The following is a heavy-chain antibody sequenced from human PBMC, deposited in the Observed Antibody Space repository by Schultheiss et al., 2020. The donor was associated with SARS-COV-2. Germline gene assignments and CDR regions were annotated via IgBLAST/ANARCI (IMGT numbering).Heavy chain of an antibody. J-gene: IGHJ4*02. CDR2: ISSSGTYI. V-gene: IGHV3-21*01. Sequence: GGSLRLSCAASGFTFSSYRLTWVRQAPGKGLEWVSSISSSGTYIYNADSLKGRFTISRDNAKNSLYLQMSSLRAEDTAVYYCAREYLSSGLDFDYWGQGTLVTVSS. D-gene: IGHD6-19*01. CDR1: GFTFSSYR. CDR3: AREYLSSGLDFDY.